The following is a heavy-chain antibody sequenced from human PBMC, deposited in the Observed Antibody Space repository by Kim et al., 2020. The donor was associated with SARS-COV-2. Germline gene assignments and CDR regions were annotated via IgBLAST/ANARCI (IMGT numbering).Heavy chain of an antibody. CDR1: GYTFTSYD. D-gene: IGHD2-21*01. V-gene: IGHV1-8*01. J-gene: IGHJ6*03. Sequence: ASVKVSCKASGYTFTSYDINWVRQATGQGLEWMGWMNPNSGNTGYAQKFQGRVTMTRNTSISTAYMELSSLRSEDTAVYYCARGHLKSIVVVIAPRPYYYFMDVW. CDR3: ARGHLKSIVVVIAPRPYYYFMDV. CDR2: MNPNSGNT.